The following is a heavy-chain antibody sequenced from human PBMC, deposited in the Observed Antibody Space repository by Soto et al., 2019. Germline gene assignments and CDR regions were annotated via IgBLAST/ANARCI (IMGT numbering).Heavy chain of an antibody. CDR2: ISSSSSTI. V-gene: IGHV3-48*01. D-gene: IGHD3-10*01. J-gene: IGHJ4*02. CDR1: GFTFSSYS. CDR3: ARVAGGSGSYFDY. Sequence: GGSLRLSCAASGFTFSSYSMNWVRQAPGKGLEWVSYISSSSSTIYYADSVKGRFTSSRDNAKNSLYLQMNSLRAEDTAVYYCARVAGGSGSYFDYWGQGTLVTVSS.